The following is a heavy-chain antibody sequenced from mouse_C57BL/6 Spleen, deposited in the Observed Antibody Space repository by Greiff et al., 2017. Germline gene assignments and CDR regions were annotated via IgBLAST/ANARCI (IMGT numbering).Heavy chain of an antibody. V-gene: IGHV1-69*01. CDR2: IDPSDSYT. CDR3: ALTTVDYWYFDV. CDR1: GYTFTSYW. D-gene: IGHD1-1*01. J-gene: IGHJ1*03. Sequence: VQLQQPGAELVMPGASVKLSCKASGYTFTSYWMHWVKQRPGQGLEWIGEIDPSDSYTNYNQKFKGKSTLTVDKSSSTAYMQLSSLTSEDSAVYYCALTTVDYWYFDVWGTGTSVTVSS.